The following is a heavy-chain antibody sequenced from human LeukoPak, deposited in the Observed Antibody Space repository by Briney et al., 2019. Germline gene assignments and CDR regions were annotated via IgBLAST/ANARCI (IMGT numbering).Heavy chain of an antibody. CDR2: ISGSGGNT. V-gene: IGHV3-23*01. Sequence: GGSLRLSCAASGFTFSSYAMSWVRQAPGKGLEWVSLISGSGGNTYYADSVKGRFTISRDNSKNTLYLQMNSLRADDTAVHYCAKDDPNDYMPWIYWGQGTLVTVSS. CDR1: GFTFSSYA. D-gene: IGHD4-11*01. CDR3: AKDDPNDYMPWIY. J-gene: IGHJ4*02.